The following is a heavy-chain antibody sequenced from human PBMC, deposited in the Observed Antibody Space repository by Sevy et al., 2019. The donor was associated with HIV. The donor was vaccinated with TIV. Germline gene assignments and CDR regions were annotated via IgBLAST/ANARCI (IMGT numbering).Heavy chain of an antibody. CDR3: ARHSDSSRALDI. V-gene: IGHV3-7*01. D-gene: IGHD1-26*01. CDR2: IKQDGSGK. CDR1: GFNLNTYW. Sequence: GGSLRLSCAASGFNLNTYWMTWVRQAPGKGLEWVANIKQDGSGKYYVDSVKGRFTISRDNAKNSLYLEMNSLGAEDTAVYYCARHSDSSRALDIWGQGTMVTVSS. J-gene: IGHJ3*02.